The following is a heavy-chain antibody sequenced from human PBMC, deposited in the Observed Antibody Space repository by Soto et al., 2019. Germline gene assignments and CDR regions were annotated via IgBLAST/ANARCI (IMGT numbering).Heavy chain of an antibody. J-gene: IGHJ4*02. V-gene: IGHV3-9*01. D-gene: IGHD5-18*01. CDR2: ISWNSGSI. CDR3: AKAVGSYGNFDY. Sequence: EVQLVESGGGLVQPARSLRLSCEAPGFTFDHYAMPWVRQAPGKGLEWVSGISWNSGSIGYADSVKGRFTISRDNAKNSLYLQMSSLRAEDTALYYCAKAVGSYGNFDYWGQGTLVTVSS. CDR1: GFTFDHYA.